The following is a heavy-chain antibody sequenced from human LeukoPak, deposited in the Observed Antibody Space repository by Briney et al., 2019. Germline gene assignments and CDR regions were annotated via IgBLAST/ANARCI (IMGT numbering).Heavy chain of an antibody. D-gene: IGHD2-15*01. J-gene: IGHJ4*02. CDR2: ISYDGSNK. Sequence: GRSLRLPCAASGFTFSSYGMHWVRQAPGKGLEWVAVISYDGSNKYYADSVKGRFTISRDNSKNTLYLQMNSLRAEDTAVYYCAKGPRYCSGGSCYGPEDYWGQGTLVTVSS. CDR3: AKGPRYCSGGSCYGPEDY. V-gene: IGHV3-30*18. CDR1: GFTFSSYG.